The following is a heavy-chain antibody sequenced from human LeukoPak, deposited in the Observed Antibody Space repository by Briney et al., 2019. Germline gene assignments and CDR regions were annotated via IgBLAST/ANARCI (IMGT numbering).Heavy chain of an antibody. D-gene: IGHD5-24*01. Sequence: GRSLRLSCAASGFTFNTYALHWVRQAPGKGLEWVAVISYDGSSKYYTDSVKGRFTISRDISKSTLYLQMNTLRADDTAVYFCARDLMATIYYYYGMDVWGRGTTVTVPS. J-gene: IGHJ6*02. CDR3: ARDLMATIYYYYGMDV. CDR2: ISYDGSSK. CDR1: GFTFNTYA. V-gene: IGHV3-30-3*01.